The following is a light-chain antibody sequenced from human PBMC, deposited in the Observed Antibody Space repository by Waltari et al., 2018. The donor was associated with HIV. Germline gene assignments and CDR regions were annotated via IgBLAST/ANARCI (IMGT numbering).Light chain of an antibody. V-gene: IGLV2-23*02. J-gene: IGLJ2*01. Sequence: QSALNQPASVSGSPGKSITMPCLGTRCSVRSYNHVSWYQQHPRKAPKLISYEVNKRPPGITNRFSGFKSGNTASLTITGLQAEDEADYHCCSYAIGGTFVFGGGTKVTVL. CDR1: RCSVRSYNH. CDR2: EVN. CDR3: CSYAIGGTFV.